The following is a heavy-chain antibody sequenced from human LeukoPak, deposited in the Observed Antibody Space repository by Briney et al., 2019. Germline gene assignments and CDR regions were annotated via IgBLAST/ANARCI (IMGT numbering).Heavy chain of an antibody. CDR3: AKASTVTTYDYYYGMDV. D-gene: IGHD4-17*01. J-gene: IGHJ6*02. CDR2: ISWNSGSI. CDR1: GFTFDDYA. Sequence: GGSLRLSCAASGFTFDDYAMHWVRQAPGKGLEWVSGISWNSGSIGYADSVKGRFTISRDNAKNSLYLQMNSLRAEDTALYCCAKASTVTTYDYYYGMDVWGQGTTVTVSS. V-gene: IGHV3-9*01.